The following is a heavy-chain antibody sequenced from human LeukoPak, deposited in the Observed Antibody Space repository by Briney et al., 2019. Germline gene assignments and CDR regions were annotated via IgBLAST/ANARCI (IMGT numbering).Heavy chain of an antibody. D-gene: IGHD4-11*01. V-gene: IGHV4-59*01. Sequence: SETLSLTCTVSGGSISSYYWSWIRQPPGKGLEWIGYIYYSGSTNYNPSLKSRVTISVDTSKNQFSLKLSSVTAADTAVYYCVASVTPFNFDYWGQGTLVTVSS. CDR1: GGSISSYY. J-gene: IGHJ4*02. CDR3: VASVTPFNFDY. CDR2: IYYSGST.